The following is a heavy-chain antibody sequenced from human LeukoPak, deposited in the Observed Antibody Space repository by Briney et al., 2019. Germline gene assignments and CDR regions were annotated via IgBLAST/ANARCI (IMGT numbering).Heavy chain of an antibody. CDR2: ISGRSSHI. J-gene: IGHJ4*02. CDR1: GLTFSGYT. Sequence: GGSLRLSCAASGLTFSGYTMHWVRQAPGKGLEWVSSISGRSSHIYYTDSVKGRFTVSRDNAKNSLYLQMNSLRVEDTAVYYCAREIYASGTYYYWGQGTLVTVSS. CDR3: AREIYASGTYYY. V-gene: IGHV3-21*01. D-gene: IGHD3-10*01.